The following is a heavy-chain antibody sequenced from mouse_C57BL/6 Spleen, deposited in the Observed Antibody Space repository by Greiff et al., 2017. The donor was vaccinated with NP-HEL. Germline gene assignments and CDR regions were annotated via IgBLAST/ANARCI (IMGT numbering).Heavy chain of an antibody. CDR1: GYTFTSYW. CDR3: ARLASYYAMDY. V-gene: IGHV1-69*01. J-gene: IGHJ4*01. CDR2: IDPSDSYT. D-gene: IGHD6-1*01. Sequence: QVQLQQPGAELVMPGASVKLSCKASGYTFTSYWMHWVKQRPGQGLEWIGEIDPSDSYTNYNQKFKGKSTLPVDKSSSTAYMQLSSLTSEDSAVYYCARLASYYAMDYWGQGTSVTVSS.